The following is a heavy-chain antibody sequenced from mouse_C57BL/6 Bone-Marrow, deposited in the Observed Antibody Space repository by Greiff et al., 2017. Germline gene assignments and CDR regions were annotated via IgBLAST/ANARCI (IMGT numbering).Heavy chain of an antibody. J-gene: IGHJ2*01. CDR2: IDPSDSYT. CDR1: GYTFTSYW. V-gene: IGHV1-69*01. CDR3: ARESNWDY. Sequence: QVQLQQPGAELVMPGASVKLSCKASGYTFTSYWMHWVKQRPGQGLEWIGEIDPSDSYTNYNQKFKGKSTLTVDKSSSTAYMQLSSLTSEDSAVYYCARESNWDYWGQGTTLTVSS. D-gene: IGHD4-1*01.